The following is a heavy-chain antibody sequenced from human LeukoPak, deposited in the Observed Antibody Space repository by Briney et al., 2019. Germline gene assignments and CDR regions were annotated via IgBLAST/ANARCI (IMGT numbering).Heavy chain of an antibody. CDR2: INHSGST. J-gene: IGHJ6*02. D-gene: IGHD6-25*01. Sequence: SETLSLTCAVFGESLKDYYWSWVRQPPGRGLEWFGEINHSGSTSYNPSLKSRVTISVDTSKNQFSLKLPSVTAADTAVYYCARDAGHRLSRRYYYAMDVWGQGTTVTVSS. CDR1: GESLKDYY. CDR3: ARDAGHRLSRRYYYAMDV. V-gene: IGHV4-34*01.